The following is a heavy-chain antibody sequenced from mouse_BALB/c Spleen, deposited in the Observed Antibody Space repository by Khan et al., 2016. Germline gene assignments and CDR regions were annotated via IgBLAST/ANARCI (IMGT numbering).Heavy chain of an antibody. CDR2: INPYSGES. V-gene: IGHV9-3-1*01. J-gene: IGHJ1*01. CDR1: GYTFTNYG. D-gene: IGHD1-1*01. Sequence: QSQLVQSGPELKKPGKTVKISCKASGYTFTNYGMNWVKQAPGKGLKWMGWINPYSGESTYADDFKGRFAFSLETSANTAYLQINNLKHEDTATYFCARYRYYYGSSRYFDVWGAGTTVTVSS. CDR3: ARYRYYYGSSRYFDV.